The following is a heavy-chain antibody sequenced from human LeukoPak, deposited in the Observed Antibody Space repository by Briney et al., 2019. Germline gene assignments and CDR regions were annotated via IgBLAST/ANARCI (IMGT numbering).Heavy chain of an antibody. D-gene: IGHD2-2*01. Sequence: GGSLRLSCAASGFTFSSYAMHWVRQAPGKGLEWVSYISSSSSTIYYADSVKGRFTISRDNAKNSLYLQMDSLRAEDTAVYYCARDRCSSTSCYHPDAFDIWGQGTMVTVSS. V-gene: IGHV3-48*04. J-gene: IGHJ3*02. CDR1: GFTFSSYA. CDR3: ARDRCSSTSCYHPDAFDI. CDR2: ISSSSSTI.